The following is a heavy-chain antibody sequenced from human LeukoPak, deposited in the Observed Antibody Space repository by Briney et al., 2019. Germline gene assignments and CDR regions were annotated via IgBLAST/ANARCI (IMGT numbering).Heavy chain of an antibody. CDR3: ARDSGYSSSWAVRY. Sequence: GGSLRLSCAASGFTFSSYWMHWVRQAPGKGLVWVSRINSGGSSTSYADSVKGRFTISRDNAKNTLHLQMNSLRAEDTAVYYRARDSGYSSSWAVRYWGQGTLVTVSS. D-gene: IGHD6-13*01. J-gene: IGHJ4*02. V-gene: IGHV3-74*01. CDR2: INSGGSST. CDR1: GFTFSSYW.